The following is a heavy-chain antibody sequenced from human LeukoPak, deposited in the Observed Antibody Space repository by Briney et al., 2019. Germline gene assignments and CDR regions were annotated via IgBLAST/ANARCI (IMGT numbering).Heavy chain of an antibody. D-gene: IGHD5-12*01. CDR1: GGSFSGYY. Sequence: PSETLSLTCAVYGGSFSGYYWSWIRQPPGKGLEWIGEINHSGSTNYNPSPKSRVTISVDTSKNQFSLKLSSVTAADTAVYYCARSYSGYVLNGMDVWGQGTTVTVSS. CDR3: ARSYSGYVLNGMDV. V-gene: IGHV4-34*01. J-gene: IGHJ6*02. CDR2: INHSGST.